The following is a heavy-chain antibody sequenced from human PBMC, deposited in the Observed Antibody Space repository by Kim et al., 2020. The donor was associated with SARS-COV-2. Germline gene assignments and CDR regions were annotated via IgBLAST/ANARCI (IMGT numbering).Heavy chain of an antibody. CDR2: IYYSGST. CDR3: ARGNGYYLSYYYYGMDV. Sequence: SETLSLTCTVSGGSISSYYWSWIRQPPGKGLEWIGYIYYSGSTNYNPSLKSRVTISVDTSKNQFSLKLSSVTAADTAVYYCARGNGYYLSYYYYGMDVWGQGTTVTVSS. J-gene: IGHJ6*02. V-gene: IGHV4-59*01. CDR1: GGSISSYY. D-gene: IGHD3-22*01.